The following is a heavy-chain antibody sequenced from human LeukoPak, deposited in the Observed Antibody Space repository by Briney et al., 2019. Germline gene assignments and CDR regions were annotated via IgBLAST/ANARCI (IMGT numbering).Heavy chain of an antibody. J-gene: IGHJ4*02. D-gene: IGHD1-7*01. Sequence: SETLSLTCAVSGASITSYYWNWLRQSPGKGLEWIGYIHHTGKNWYNPPLQSRVTLSVDTSKSEFSLRLNSVTAADTAVYYCAKWHEKLLAFDSWGQGTLVTVSS. CDR2: IHHTGKN. CDR3: AKWHEKLLAFDS. V-gene: IGHV4-59*01. CDR1: GASITSYY.